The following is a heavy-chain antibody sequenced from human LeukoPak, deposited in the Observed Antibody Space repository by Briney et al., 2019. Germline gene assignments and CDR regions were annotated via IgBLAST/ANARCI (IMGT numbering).Heavy chain of an antibody. Sequence: GGSLRLSCAASGFTFSAYAMSWVRQAPGKGLEWVSTISGSGGSTYYADSVKGRFTISRDKSKNTLYLQMNSLRAEDTAVCYCAKGDYYDSSFDYWGQGTLVTVSS. CDR2: ISGSGGST. CDR3: AKGDYYDSSFDY. J-gene: IGHJ4*02. V-gene: IGHV3-23*01. CDR1: GFTFSAYA. D-gene: IGHD3-22*01.